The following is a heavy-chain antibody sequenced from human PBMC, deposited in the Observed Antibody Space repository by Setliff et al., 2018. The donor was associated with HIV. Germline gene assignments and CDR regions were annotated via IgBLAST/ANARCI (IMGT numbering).Heavy chain of an antibody. CDR2: MNPDSGNT. CDR3: TRLPPPYYYMDV. J-gene: IGHJ6*03. V-gene: IGHV1-8*02. CDR1: GYSFTFYG. Sequence: ASVKVSCKASGYSFTFYGLNWVRQGTGQGLQWMGWMNPDSGNTGYAQKFQGRVTMTRNTSISTAYMELSSLRSEDTAVYYCTRLPPPYYYMDVWGKGTTVTVSS.